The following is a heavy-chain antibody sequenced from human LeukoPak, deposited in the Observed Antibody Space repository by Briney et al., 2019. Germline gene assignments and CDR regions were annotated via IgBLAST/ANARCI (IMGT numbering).Heavy chain of an antibody. CDR2: IIPFFATA. Sequence: GASVKVSCKASGDSFSNHVISWVRQAPGQGLEWMGGIIPFFATANYAQKFQGRVTITADETTSTAYMELNSLRSEDTAVYYCARDPGRTTNYYYYMDVWGKGTTVIVSS. J-gene: IGHJ6*03. CDR3: ARDPGRTTNYYYYMDV. V-gene: IGHV1-69*13. D-gene: IGHD2/OR15-2a*01. CDR1: GDSFSNHV.